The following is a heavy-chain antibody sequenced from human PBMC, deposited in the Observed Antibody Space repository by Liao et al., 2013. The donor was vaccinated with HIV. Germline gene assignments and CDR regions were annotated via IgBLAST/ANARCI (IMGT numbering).Heavy chain of an antibody. J-gene: IGHJ4*02. Sequence: QVQLQQWGAGLLKPSETLSLTCAVYGGSFSGYYWSWIRQPPGKGLEWIGEINHSGSTNYNPSLKSRVTISVDTSKNQFSLKLSSVTAADTAVYYCSRGSGYSYGRRNDYWGPGNPGHRLL. V-gene: IGHV4-34*01. CDR2: INHSGST. CDR3: SRGSGYSYGRRNDY. D-gene: IGHD5-18*01. CDR1: GGSFSGYY.